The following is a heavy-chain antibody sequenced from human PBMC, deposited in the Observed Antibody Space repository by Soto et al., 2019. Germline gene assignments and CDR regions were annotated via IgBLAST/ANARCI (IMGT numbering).Heavy chain of an antibody. CDR3: ARGDTMVRGSFDP. Sequence: SETLSLTCAVYGGSFSDYYWTWIRQPPGKGLEWIGEINHSGSTKNNPSLKSRATISVDTSKNQFSLKLSSVTATDTAVYYCARGDTMVRGSFDPWGQGTLVTVSS. CDR2: INHSGST. J-gene: IGHJ5*02. CDR1: GGSFSDYY. D-gene: IGHD3-10*01. V-gene: IGHV4-34*04.